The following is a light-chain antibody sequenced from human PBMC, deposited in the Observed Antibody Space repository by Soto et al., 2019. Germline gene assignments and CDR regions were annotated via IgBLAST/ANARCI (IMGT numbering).Light chain of an antibody. Sequence: EIVMTHSRATLSVAPGRRATLSCRASQSVSSNLAWYQQKPGQAPRIVIYGASTRATGIPARFSGSGSGTEFTLTISSLQSEDFAVYYCQQYNNWPRTFGQGTKVDIK. V-gene: IGKV3-15*01. CDR2: GAS. J-gene: IGKJ1*01. CDR1: QSVSSN. CDR3: QQYNNWPRT.